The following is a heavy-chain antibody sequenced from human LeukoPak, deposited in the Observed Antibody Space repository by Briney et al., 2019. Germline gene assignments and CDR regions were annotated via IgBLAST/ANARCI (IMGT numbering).Heavy chain of an antibody. CDR1: GFTVSSNY. J-gene: IGHJ3*02. V-gene: IGHV3-66*01. D-gene: IGHD5-12*01. CDR2: IYGGGST. CDR3: ARDRDGYNAFDI. Sequence: PGGSLRLSCAASGFTVSSNYMSWVRQAPGKGMEWVSVIYGGGSTYYADSVKGRFTISRDNYKNTLSLQMNSLRAEDTAVYYCARDRDGYNAFDIWGQGTMVTVSS.